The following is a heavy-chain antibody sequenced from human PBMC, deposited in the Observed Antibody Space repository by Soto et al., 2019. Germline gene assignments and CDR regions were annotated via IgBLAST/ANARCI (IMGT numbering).Heavy chain of an antibody. Sequence: SVKVSCKASGGTFSSYAISWVRQAPGQGLEWMGGIIPIFGTANYAQKFQGRVTITADKSTSTAYMELSSLRSEDTAVYYCAGDYYGSGSYYNDYWGQGTLVTVST. CDR1: GGTFSSYA. CDR3: AGDYYGSGSYYNDY. CDR2: IIPIFGTA. V-gene: IGHV1-69*06. J-gene: IGHJ4*02. D-gene: IGHD3-10*01.